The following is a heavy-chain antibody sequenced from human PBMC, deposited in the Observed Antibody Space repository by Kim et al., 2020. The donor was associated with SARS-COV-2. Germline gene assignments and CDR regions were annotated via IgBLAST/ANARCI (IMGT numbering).Heavy chain of an antibody. CDR3: ARHDDYGDPFDY. V-gene: IGHV4-59*08. D-gene: IGHD3-16*01. Sequence: NYHPSRKSRVTISVVTSKNQLSLQLSSVTAADTAVYYCARHDDYGDPFDYWGQGILVTVS. J-gene: IGHJ4*02.